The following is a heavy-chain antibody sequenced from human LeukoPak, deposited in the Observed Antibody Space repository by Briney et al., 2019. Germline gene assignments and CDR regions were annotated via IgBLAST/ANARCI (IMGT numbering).Heavy chain of an antibody. CDR1: GFTFSNFG. CDR2: ISSSSSYI. CDR3: ARDGYSSSRPDF. V-gene: IGHV3-21*01. Sequence: GGSLRLSCAASGFTFSNFGMNWVRHAPGKGLEWVSSISSSSSYIYYADSVKGRFTISRDNAKNSLYLQMNSLRAEDTAVYYCARDGYSSSRPDFWGQGTLVTVSS. D-gene: IGHD6-13*01. J-gene: IGHJ4*02.